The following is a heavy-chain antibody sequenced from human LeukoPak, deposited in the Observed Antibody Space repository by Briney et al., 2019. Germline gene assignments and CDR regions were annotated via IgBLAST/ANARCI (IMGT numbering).Heavy chain of an antibody. D-gene: IGHD3-22*01. CDR1: GYSFTSYW. Sequence: ASVKVSCKGSGYSFTSYWIGWVRQMPGKGLEWMGIIYPGDSDTRYSPSFQGQVTISADKSISTAYLQWSSLKASDTAMYHCARQDYYDSSGYGDFDYWGQGTLVTVSS. J-gene: IGHJ4*02. V-gene: IGHV5-51*01. CDR3: ARQDYYDSSGYGDFDY. CDR2: IYPGDSDT.